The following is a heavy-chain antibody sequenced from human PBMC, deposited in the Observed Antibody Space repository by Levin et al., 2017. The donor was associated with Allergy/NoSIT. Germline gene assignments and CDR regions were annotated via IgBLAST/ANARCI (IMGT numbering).Heavy chain of an antibody. CDR1: GGSFSGYY. CDR2: INHSGST. V-gene: IGHV4-34*01. J-gene: IGHJ6*02. Sequence: SQTLSLTCAVYGGSFSGYYWSWIRQPPGKGLEWIGEINHSGSTNYNPSLKSRVTISVDTSKNQFSLKLSSVTAADTAVYYCARGRRPRTPNSGYDFYYDYGMDVWGQGTTVTVSS. D-gene: IGHD5-12*01. CDR3: ARGRRPRTPNSGYDFYYDYGMDV.